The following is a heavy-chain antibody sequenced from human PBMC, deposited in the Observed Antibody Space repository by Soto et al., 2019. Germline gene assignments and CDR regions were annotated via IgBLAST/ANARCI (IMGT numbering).Heavy chain of an antibody. J-gene: IGHJ5*02. D-gene: IGHD1-7*01. CDR3: ARVQPLWRITGTTNWFDP. V-gene: IGHV4-59*01. CDR1: GGSISSYY. CDR2: IYYSGST. Sequence: SETLSLTCTVSGGSISSYYWSWIRQPPGKGLEWIGYIYYSGSTNYNPSLKSRVTISVDTSKNQFSLKLSSVTAADTAVYYYARVQPLWRITGTTNWFDPWGQGTLVTVSS.